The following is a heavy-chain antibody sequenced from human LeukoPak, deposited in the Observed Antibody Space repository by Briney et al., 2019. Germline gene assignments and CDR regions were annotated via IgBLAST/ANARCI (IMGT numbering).Heavy chain of an antibody. CDR3: AKDIRNDRFGGPGKY. Sequence: GSLRLSCVVSGFTFSTYAMHWVRQAPGKGLEWVAIISYDGSDKYYADSVKGRFTISRDNSKNTLYLQMNSLRAEDTAVYYCAKDIRNDRFGGPGKYWGQGTLVTVSS. V-gene: IGHV3-30*18. D-gene: IGHD3-10*01. J-gene: IGHJ4*02. CDR1: GFTFSTYA. CDR2: ISYDGSDK.